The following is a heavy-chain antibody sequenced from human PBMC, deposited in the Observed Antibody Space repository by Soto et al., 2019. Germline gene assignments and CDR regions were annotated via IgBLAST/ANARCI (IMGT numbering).Heavy chain of an antibody. CDR3: ATSFRYFDN. CDR1: GSISTATP. CDR2: ISGRGTNT. V-gene: IGHV3-23*01. J-gene: IGHJ4*02. Sequence: GGSLRLSCAASGSISTATPLSWVRQAPGKGLEWVSTISGRGTNTYYADSVKGRFIISRDNLKNTVNLQMNGLGVEDTAIYYCATSFRYFDNWGQGTRVTVSS.